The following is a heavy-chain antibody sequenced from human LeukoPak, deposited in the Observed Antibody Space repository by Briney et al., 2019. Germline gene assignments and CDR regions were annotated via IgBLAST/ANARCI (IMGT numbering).Heavy chain of an antibody. CDR1: GDSVGRGY. D-gene: IGHD3-10*01. CDR2: IYYSGST. Sequence: KSSETLSLTCTVSGDSVGRGYWSWIRLPPGKGLEWIGYIYYSGSTSYSPSLKSRITISLDTSRNEFSLELSSVTAADTAVYYCARHGKTWFGEYPRPYKWFDLWGQGTLVTVSS. CDR3: ARHGKTWFGEYPRPYKWFDL. J-gene: IGHJ5*02. V-gene: IGHV4-59*08.